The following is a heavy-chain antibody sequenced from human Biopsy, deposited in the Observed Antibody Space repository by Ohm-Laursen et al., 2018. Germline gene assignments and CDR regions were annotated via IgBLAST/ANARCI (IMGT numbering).Heavy chain of an antibody. J-gene: IGHJ4*02. CDR2: ISDRGST. CDR1: GGSISSFY. Sequence: GTLSLTCAVSGGSISSFYWTWIRQPPGKGPEWIGDISDRGSTNYKPSLKSRVIISVDTSKNQFSLNLSSVTAADTAVYYCARRGSGGRSFDHWGQGTLVTVSS. D-gene: IGHD2-15*01. V-gene: IGHV4-59*08. CDR3: ARRGSGGRSFDH.